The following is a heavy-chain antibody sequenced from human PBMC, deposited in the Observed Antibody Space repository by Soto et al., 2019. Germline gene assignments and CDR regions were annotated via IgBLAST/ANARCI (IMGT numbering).Heavy chain of an antibody. Sequence: SVKVSCKASGGTFSSYAISWVRQAPGQGLEWMRGIIPIFGTANYAQKFQGRVTITADESTSTAYMELSSLRSEDTAVYYCARRDYYGSGSYSQIYYYYGMDVWGQGTTVTVS. D-gene: IGHD3-10*01. CDR2: IIPIFGTA. CDR1: GGTFSSYA. CDR3: ARRDYYGSGSYSQIYYYYGMDV. J-gene: IGHJ6*02. V-gene: IGHV1-69*13.